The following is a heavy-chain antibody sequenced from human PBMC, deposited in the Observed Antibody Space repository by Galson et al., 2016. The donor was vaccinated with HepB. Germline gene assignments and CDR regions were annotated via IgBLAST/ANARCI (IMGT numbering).Heavy chain of an antibody. CDR1: GDSVTSDITT. J-gene: IGHJ6*02. CDR2: TYYRSKWFT. V-gene: IGHV6-1*01. Sequence: CAISGDSVTSDITTWNWIRQSPSRGLEWLGWTYYRSKWFTAYAVSVEGRITINSDISRNPFSLQLDSVTPDDTAAYFCTRGYMQTGMNVWGQGTTVTVSS. CDR3: TRGYMQTGMNV. D-gene: IGHD5-18*01.